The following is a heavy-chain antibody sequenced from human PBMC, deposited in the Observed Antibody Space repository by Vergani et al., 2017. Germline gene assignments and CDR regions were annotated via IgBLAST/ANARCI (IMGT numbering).Heavy chain of an antibody. V-gene: IGHV1-2*02. D-gene: IGHD3-10*01. Sequence: QVQLVQSGAEVKKPGASVKVSCKASGYTFTSYGISWVRQAPGQGLEWMGWINPNSGGTNYAQKFQGRVTMTRDRAISTAYMELSRLRSDDTAVYYCARDLDDYYGSGSYSGAGDYWGQGTLVTVSS. CDR2: INPNSGGT. J-gene: IGHJ4*02. CDR3: ARDLDDYYGSGSYSGAGDY. CDR1: GYTFTSYG.